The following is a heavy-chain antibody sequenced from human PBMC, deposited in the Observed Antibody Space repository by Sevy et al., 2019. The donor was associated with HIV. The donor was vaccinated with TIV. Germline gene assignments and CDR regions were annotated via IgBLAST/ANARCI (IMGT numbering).Heavy chain of an antibody. CDR2: ISGSGGTT. J-gene: IGHJ4*02. CDR3: AKGYYGSGSYYTFDY. CDR1: GFTFSSYA. Sequence: GRSLRLSCAASGFTFSSYAMSWVRQAPGKGLEWVSAISGSGGTTYYADSVKGRFTISRDNSKNTLYLQMNSLRAEDTAVYYCAKGYYGSGSYYTFDYWGQGTLVTVSS. D-gene: IGHD3-10*01. V-gene: IGHV3-23*01.